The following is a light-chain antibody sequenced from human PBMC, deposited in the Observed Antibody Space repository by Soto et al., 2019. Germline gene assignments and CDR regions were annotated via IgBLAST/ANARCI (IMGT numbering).Light chain of an antibody. V-gene: IGKV3-15*01. CDR1: ESVSNN. Sequence: EIVLTQSPATLSVSQGERATLSCRASESVSNNLAWYQQKPGQAPRLLIFGASARATGIPARFSGSGSGTAFTLTISSLQSEDFAVYYCQQYTKWPLTFGGGTKVEIK. CDR3: QQYTKWPLT. J-gene: IGKJ4*01. CDR2: GAS.